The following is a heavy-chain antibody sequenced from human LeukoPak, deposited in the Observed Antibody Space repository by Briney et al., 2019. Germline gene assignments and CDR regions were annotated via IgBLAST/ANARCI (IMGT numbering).Heavy chain of an antibody. CDR3: AKVLSDFWSGFEYYFDY. J-gene: IGHJ4*02. Sequence: GGSLRLSCAASGFTFSSYAMYWVRQAPGKGLEWVAVISYDGSNKYYADSVKGRFTISRDNSKNTLYLQMNSLRAEDTAVYYCAKVLSDFWSGFEYYFDYWGQGTLVTVSS. V-gene: IGHV3-30-3*01. CDR2: ISYDGSNK. D-gene: IGHD3-3*01. CDR1: GFTFSSYA.